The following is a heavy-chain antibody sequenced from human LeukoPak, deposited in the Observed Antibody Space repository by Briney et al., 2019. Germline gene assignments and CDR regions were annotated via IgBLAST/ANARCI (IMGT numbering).Heavy chain of an antibody. CDR1: GFTFSSYA. V-gene: IGHV3-23*01. J-gene: IGHJ5*02. D-gene: IGHD3-3*01. CDR3: ARDGRDFWSGYYDFGVPWFDP. Sequence: GGSLRLSCAASGFTFSSYAMSWVRQAPGKGLEWVSSISGSGGSTYYADSVKGRFTISRDNAKNSLYLQMNSLRAEDTAVYYCARDGRDFWSGYYDFGVPWFDPWGQGTLVTVPS. CDR2: ISGSGGST.